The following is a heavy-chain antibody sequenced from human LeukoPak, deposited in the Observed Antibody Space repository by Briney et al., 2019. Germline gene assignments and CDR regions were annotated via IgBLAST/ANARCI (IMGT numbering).Heavy chain of an antibody. CDR1: GGSFSGYY. V-gene: IGHV4-34*01. D-gene: IGHD3-16*01. J-gene: IGHJ4*02. CDR2: INHSGST. CDR3: ARRFPAHYFDY. Sequence: SETLSLTCAVYGGSFSGYYWSWIRQPPGKGLEWIGEINHSGSTNYNPSLKSRVTISVDTSKNQISLKLSSVTAADTAVYYCARRFPAHYFDYWGQGTLVTVSS.